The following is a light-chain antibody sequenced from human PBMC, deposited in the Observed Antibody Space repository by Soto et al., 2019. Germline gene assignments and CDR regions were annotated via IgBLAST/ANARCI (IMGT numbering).Light chain of an antibody. J-gene: IGKJ2*01. Sequence: DIVMTQSPVTLSVSPGERANLSCRASQSVSINLAWYQHKPGQAPRLLIYAASTRATGIPARFSGSGSGTEFTLNISSLQSEDFAIYYCQQYNNRPSMYTFGPGTKLEIK. V-gene: IGKV3-15*01. CDR1: QSVSIN. CDR3: QQYNNRPSMYT. CDR2: AAS.